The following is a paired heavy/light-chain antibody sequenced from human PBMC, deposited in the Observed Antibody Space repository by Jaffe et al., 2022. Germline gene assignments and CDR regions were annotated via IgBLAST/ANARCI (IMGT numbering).Light chain of an antibody. CDR1: NIGSKS. CDR2: YDS. V-gene: IGLV3-21*04. CDR3: QVWDSSSDHPYV. Sequence: SYVLTQPPSVSVAPGKTARITCGGNNIGSKSVHWYQQKPGQAPVLVIYYDSDRPSGIPERFSGSNSGNTATLTISRVEAGDEADYYCQVWDSSSDHPYVFGTGTKVTVL. J-gene: IGLJ1*01.
Heavy chain of an antibody. CDR1: GFTFSSYA. CDR3: AKDYYDFWSGYYPPEKLNYFDY. V-gene: IGHV3-23*01. D-gene: IGHD3-3*01. CDR2: ISGSGGST. J-gene: IGHJ4*02. Sequence: EVQLLESGGGLVQPGGSLRLSCAASGFTFSSYAMSWVRQAPGKGLEWVSAISGSGGSTYYADSVKGRFTISRDNSKNTLYLQMNSLRAEDTAVYYCAKDYYDFWSGYYPPEKLNYFDYWGQGTLVTVSS.